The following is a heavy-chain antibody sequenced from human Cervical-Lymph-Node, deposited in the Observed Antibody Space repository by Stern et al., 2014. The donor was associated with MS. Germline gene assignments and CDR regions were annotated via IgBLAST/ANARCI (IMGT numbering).Heavy chain of an antibody. CDR3: ARARGGMTERSWRESGFAS. V-gene: IGHV1-69*01. J-gene: IGHJ4*02. CDR2: IIPVFGAA. Sequence: VQLVQSGAAVKKPGSSVTVSCKATFIRYDISWVRQGPGQGLEWMGGIIPVFGAANYAQKFQGRVTITADESTNTVYMELSSLKSEDTAVYFCARARGGMTERSWRESGFASWGQGTLVTVSS. D-gene: IGHD2-21*02. CDR1: TFIRYD.